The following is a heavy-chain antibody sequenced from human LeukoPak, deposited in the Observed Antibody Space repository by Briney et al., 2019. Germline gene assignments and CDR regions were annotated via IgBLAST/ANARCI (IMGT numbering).Heavy chain of an antibody. CDR1: GGSISSYY. J-gene: IGHJ6*02. CDR3: AGPTTVTTSPYYYYYGMDV. D-gene: IGHD4-17*01. V-gene: IGHV4-59*08. Sequence: PSETLSLTCTVSGGSISSYYWSWIRQPPGKGLEWIGYIYYSGSTNYNPSLKSRVTISVDTSKNQFSLKLSSVTAADTAVYYCAGPTTVTTSPYYYYYGMDVWGQGTTVTVSS. CDR2: IYYSGST.